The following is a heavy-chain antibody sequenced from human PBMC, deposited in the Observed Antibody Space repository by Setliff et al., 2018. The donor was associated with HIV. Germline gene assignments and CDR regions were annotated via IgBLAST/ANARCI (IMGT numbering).Heavy chain of an antibody. Sequence: GGSLRLSCEASGFSFSTYSVNWVRQAPGKGLEWVANIGQDGSEKNYVDSVKGRFTISRDNAKNSLFLQMNSLRAEDTAVYYCVRHKDRWGAIDYWGQGTLVTVSS. CDR3: VRHKDRWGAIDY. CDR1: GFSFSTYS. CDR2: IGQDGSEK. D-gene: IGHD7-27*01. V-gene: IGHV3-7*01. J-gene: IGHJ4*02.